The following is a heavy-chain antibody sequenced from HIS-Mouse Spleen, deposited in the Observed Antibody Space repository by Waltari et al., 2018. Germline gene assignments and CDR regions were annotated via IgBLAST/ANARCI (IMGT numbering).Heavy chain of an antibody. J-gene: IGHJ4*02. CDR3: ASPSDYYDSSPPGFDY. CDR1: GGSISSSSYY. CDR2: IYYSGST. Sequence: QLQLQESGPGLVKPSETLSLTCTVSGGSISSSSYYWGWIRQPPGKGLGWIGSIYYSGSTYYNPSLKSRVTISVDTSKNQFSLKLSSVTAADTAVYYCASPSDYYDSSPPGFDYWGQGTLVTVSS. D-gene: IGHD3-22*01. V-gene: IGHV4-39*07.